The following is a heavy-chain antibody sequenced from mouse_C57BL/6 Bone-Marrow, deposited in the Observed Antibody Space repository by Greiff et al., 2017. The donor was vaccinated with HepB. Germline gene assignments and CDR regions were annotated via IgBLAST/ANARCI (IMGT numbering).Heavy chain of an antibody. CDR3: ARPIYGYFDV. CDR2: IYPSDSET. V-gene: IGHV1-61*01. Sequence: QVQLQQPGAELVRPGSSVKLSCKASGYTFTSYWMDWVKQRPGQGLEWIGNIYPSDSETHYNQKFKDKATLTVDKSSSTAYMQLSSLTSEDSAVYYCARPIYGYFDVWGTGTTVTVSS. CDR1: GYTFTSYW. J-gene: IGHJ1*03.